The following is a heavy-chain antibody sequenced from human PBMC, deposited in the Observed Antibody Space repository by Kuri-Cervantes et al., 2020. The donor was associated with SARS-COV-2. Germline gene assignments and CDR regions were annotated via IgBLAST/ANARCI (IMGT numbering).Heavy chain of an antibody. CDR1: GFTVSSNE. D-gene: IGHD7-27*01. J-gene: IGHJ5*02. CDR3: AKDPNWGGVLPAYNRFDP. V-gene: IGHV3-23*01. CDR2: ISGSGGST. Sequence: GESLKISCAASGFTVSSNEMSWVRQAPGKGLEWVSAISGSGGSTYYADSVKGRFTISRDNSKNTLYLQMNSLRAEDTAVYYCAKDPNWGGVLPAYNRFDPWGQGTLVTVSS.